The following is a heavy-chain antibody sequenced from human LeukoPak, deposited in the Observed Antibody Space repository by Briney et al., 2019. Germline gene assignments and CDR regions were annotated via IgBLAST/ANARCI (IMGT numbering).Heavy chain of an antibody. CDR3: ARDRRQYGSVFEI. V-gene: IGHV3-33*01. CDR2: MWYDGREK. J-gene: IGHJ3*02. Sequence: GGSLRLSCAASGFTLSTYAMHWIRQAPGKGLEWVAVMWYDGREKYYVDSVKGRLTISRDNSKNTLFLHMTNVSAEDTAVYYCARDRRQYGSVFEIWGRGTMVTVSS. D-gene: IGHD3-10*01. CDR1: GFTLSTYA.